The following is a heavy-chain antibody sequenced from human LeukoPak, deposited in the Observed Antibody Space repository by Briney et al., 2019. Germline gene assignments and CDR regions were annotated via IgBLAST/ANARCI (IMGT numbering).Heavy chain of an antibody. CDR1: GFTFSSYS. D-gene: IGHD5-18*01. J-gene: IGHJ3*02. CDR2: ISSSSSYI. V-gene: IGHV3-21*01. CDR3: ARGLWGDAFDI. Sequence: GGSLRLSCAASGFTFSSYSMNWVRQAPGKGLEWVSSISSSSSYIYYADSVKGRFTISRDNAKNSLYLQMNGLRAEDAAVDYCARGLWGDAFDIWGQGTMVTVSS.